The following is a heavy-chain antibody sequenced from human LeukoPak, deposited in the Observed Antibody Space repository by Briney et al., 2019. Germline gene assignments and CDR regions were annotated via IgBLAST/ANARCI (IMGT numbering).Heavy chain of an antibody. D-gene: IGHD2-15*01. J-gene: IGHJ5*02. CDR2: IYYSGST. V-gene: IGHV4-59*12. CDR1: GGSISSYY. CDR3: ARGRYCSGGSCYWNGNWFDP. Sequence: PSETLSLTCTVSGGSISSYYWSWIRQPPGKGLEWIGYIYYSGSTNYNPSLKSRVTISVDTSKNQFSLKLSSVTAADTAVYYCARGRYCSGGSCYWNGNWFDPWGQGTLVTVSS.